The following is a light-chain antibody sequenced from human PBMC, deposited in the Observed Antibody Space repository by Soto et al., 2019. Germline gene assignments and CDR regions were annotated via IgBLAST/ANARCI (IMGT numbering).Light chain of an antibody. CDR1: QSVSSN. CDR3: QQYNNWPRT. Sequence: IVVTQSXATLSICESEXXXXXXXASQSVSSNLAWYQQKXGQAPRLLIYGASXRANGIPARFSGSGSGTEFTLTISSLQSEDFAVYYCQQYNNWPRTFGQRTKVDIK. V-gene: IGKV3-15*01. CDR2: GAS. J-gene: IGKJ1*01.